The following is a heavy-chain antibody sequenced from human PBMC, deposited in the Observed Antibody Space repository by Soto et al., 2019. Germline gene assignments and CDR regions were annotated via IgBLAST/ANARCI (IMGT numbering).Heavy chain of an antibody. V-gene: IGHV1-46*03. CDR1: GYTFTSYY. CDR2: ISPSSGGT. D-gene: IGHD6-13*01. Sequence: QVQLVQSGAEVKKPGASVRVSCKASGYTFTSYYIHWVRQAPGQGPEWMGMISPSSGGTDYAQKLQGSVTMTRHTSTSTVYMELSSLRSEDTAVYFCTRSIITTAGTDAFDLWGQGTVVTVSS. J-gene: IGHJ3*01. CDR3: TRSIITTAGTDAFDL.